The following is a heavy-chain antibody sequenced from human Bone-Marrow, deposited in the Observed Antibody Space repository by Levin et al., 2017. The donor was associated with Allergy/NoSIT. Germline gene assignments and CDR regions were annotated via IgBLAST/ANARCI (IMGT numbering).Heavy chain of an antibody. D-gene: IGHD2-21*01. CDR2: ISWNSGSI. CDR3: AKGPTGGRLLYWFDP. J-gene: IGHJ5*02. V-gene: IGHV3-9*01. Sequence: SLKISCAASGFTFDDYAMHWVRQAPGKGLEWVSGISWNSGSIGYADSVKGRFTISRDNAKNSLYLQMNSLRAEDTALYYCAKGPTGGRLLYWFDPWGQGTLVTVSS. CDR1: GFTFDDYA.